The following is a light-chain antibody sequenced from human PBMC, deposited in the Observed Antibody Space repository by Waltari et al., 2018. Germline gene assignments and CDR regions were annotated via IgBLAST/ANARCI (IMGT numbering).Light chain of an antibody. CDR1: SSDVGNYDY. CDR2: DVT. Sequence: QSALTQPASVSGSPGQSITISCTGTSSDVGNYDYVSWYQQHPGQAPKLMIYDVTNKPSGVAHRFSCSKSGNTASLTISGLQAQDEADYYCSSYTTSATLVFGTGTKVTVL. V-gene: IGLV2-14*03. CDR3: SSYTTSATLV. J-gene: IGLJ1*01.